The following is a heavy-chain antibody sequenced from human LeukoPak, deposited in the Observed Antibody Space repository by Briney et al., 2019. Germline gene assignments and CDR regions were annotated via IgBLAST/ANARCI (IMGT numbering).Heavy chain of an antibody. CDR1: GFTFSNYG. V-gene: IGHV3-30*03. D-gene: IGHD3-9*01. J-gene: IGHJ4*02. CDR3: ARGKRLRYFDRTKYYFDY. Sequence: HPGRSLRLSCAASGFTFSNYGIHWVRQAPGKGLEWVAVISYDGSKRYYADSVKGRFTISRDNSKDTLYLQMNSLRADDTAVYYCARGKRLRYFDRTKYYFDYWGQGTLVTVSS. CDR2: ISYDGSKR.